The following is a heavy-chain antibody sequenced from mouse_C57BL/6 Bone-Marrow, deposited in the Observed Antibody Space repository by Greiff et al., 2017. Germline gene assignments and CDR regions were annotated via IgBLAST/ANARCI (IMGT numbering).Heavy chain of an antibody. D-gene: IGHD2-2*01. CDR2: IYPRSGNT. J-gene: IGHJ2*01. Sequence: VHLVESGAELARPGASVKLSCKASGYTFTSYGLSWVKQRTGQGLEWIGEIYPRSGNTYYNGKFKGKATLTADKSSSTAYMQLSSLTSEVSAVYFCASKGVIFYVYDLDYWGQGTTLTVSS. CDR1: GYTFTSYG. CDR3: ASKGVIFYVYDLDY. V-gene: IGHV1-81*01.